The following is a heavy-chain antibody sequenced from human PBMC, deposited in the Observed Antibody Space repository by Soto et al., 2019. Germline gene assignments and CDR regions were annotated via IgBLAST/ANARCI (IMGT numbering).Heavy chain of an antibody. Sequence: PGGSLRLSCVVSGFTFSDYHMAWIRQAPGKGLEWVSYISGSGKTVYYADSVEGRFTISRDNTKNSLFLQMNSLRAGDTAIYYCARNFLDFWSGVGFDPWGQGTLVTV. CDR2: ISGSGKTV. D-gene: IGHD3-3*01. CDR1: GFTFSDYH. V-gene: IGHV3-11*01. CDR3: ARNFLDFWSGVGFDP. J-gene: IGHJ5*02.